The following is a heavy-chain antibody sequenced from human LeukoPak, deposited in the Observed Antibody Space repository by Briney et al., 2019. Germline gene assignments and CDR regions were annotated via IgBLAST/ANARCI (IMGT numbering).Heavy chain of an antibody. CDR2: ISSSGSTI. D-gene: IGHD3-3*01. Sequence: GGSLRLSXAASGFAFSDYYMSWIRQAPGKGLEWVSYISSSGSTIYYADSVKGRFTISRDNAKNSLYLQMNSLRAEDTAVYYCAKDLELRFLEWLSDAFDIWGQGTMVTVSS. CDR1: GFAFSDYY. V-gene: IGHV3-11*01. J-gene: IGHJ3*02. CDR3: AKDLELRFLEWLSDAFDI.